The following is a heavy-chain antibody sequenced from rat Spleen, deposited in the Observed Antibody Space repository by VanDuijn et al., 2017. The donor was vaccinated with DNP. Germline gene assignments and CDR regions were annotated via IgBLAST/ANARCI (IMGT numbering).Heavy chain of an antibody. V-gene: IGHV5-31*01. D-gene: IGHD1-3*01. J-gene: IGHJ2*01. CDR2: ISSSGGST. CDR3: ARDSRDYVSYVDYFDY. CDR1: GFTFNNYW. Sequence: EVQLVESGGDLVQPGRSLKLSCVASGFTFNNYWMTWIRQVPGKGPEWVASISSSGGSTYYPDSVKGRFTISRDNAKNTLYLQMNSLRSEDTATYYCARDSRDYVSYVDYFDYWGQGVMVTVSS.